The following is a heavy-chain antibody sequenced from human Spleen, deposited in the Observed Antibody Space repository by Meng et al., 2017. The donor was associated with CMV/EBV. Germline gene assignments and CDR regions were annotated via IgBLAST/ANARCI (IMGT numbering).Heavy chain of an antibody. D-gene: IGHD1-1*01. CDR1: GFTFNDYG. CDR3: AKEELGRDY. CDR2: IYANDNT. V-gene: IGHV3-23*03. Sequence: GESLKISCAASGFTFNDYGMSWVRQAPGKGLEWVSIIYANDNTYYADSVKGRFTISRDKNTLYLQMNNVGAEDTAVYYCAKEELGRDYWGQGTLVTVSS. J-gene: IGHJ4*02.